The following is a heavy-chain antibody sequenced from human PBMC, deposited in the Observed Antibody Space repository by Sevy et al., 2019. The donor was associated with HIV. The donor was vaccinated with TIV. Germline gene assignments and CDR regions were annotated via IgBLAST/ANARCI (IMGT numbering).Heavy chain of an antibody. CDR2: INSHGTIT. D-gene: IGHD3-3*01. V-gene: IGHV3-74*01. Sequence: GGSLRLSCAVSGFTFSSHWMFWVRQAPGKGLVWVSHINSHGTITNYADSVKGRFAISRDNTKNTIYLQMNSLRAEDTAVYYCARGQLLQFLEWPSYGLDAWGQGTTVTVSS. CDR3: ARGQLLQFLEWPSYGLDA. J-gene: IGHJ6*02. CDR1: GFTFSSHW.